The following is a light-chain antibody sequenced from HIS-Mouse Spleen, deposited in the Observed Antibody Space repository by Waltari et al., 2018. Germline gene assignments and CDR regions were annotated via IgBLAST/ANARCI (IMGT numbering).Light chain of an antibody. V-gene: IGLV1-47*01. CDR2: RNN. CDR3: AAWDDSLSGPV. CDR1: STNIGSNY. Sequence: QSVLTQPPSASGTPGPRVTIPCSGSSTNIGSNYVSWDPQLPGTAPKLLSYRNNQRPSGVPDRFSGSKSGTSASLAISGLRSEDEADYYCAAWDDSLSGPVFGGGTKLTVL. J-gene: IGLJ3*02.